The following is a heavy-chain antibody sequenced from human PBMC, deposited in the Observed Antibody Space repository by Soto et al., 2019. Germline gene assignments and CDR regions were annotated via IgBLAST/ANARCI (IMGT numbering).Heavy chain of an antibody. V-gene: IGHV4-39*01. CDR2: IYYSGST. CDR3: ARSGTTGDNFDY. CDR1: GGSISSSSYY. Sequence: QLQLQESGPGLVKPSETLSLTCTVSGGSISSSSYYWGWIRQPPGKGLEWIGSIYYSGSTYYNPSLKSRVTISVDTSKNQFSLKLSSVTAADTAVYYCARSGTTGDNFDYWGQGTLVTVSS. J-gene: IGHJ4*02. D-gene: IGHD1-1*01.